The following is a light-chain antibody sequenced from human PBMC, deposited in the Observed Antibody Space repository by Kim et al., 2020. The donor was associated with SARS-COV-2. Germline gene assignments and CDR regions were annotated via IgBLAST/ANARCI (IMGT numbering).Light chain of an antibody. CDR1: QDIGND. J-gene: IGKJ5*01. CDR3: LQHRTYPIT. Sequence: DIQMTQSPSSLSASVGDRVTITCRASQDIGNDLGWYQQSPGRAPKRLIYGASNLQSGVPSRFSGSGSETEFTLTINSLQPEDFATDFCLQHRTYPITFGQGTRLEIK. V-gene: IGKV1-17*01. CDR2: GAS.